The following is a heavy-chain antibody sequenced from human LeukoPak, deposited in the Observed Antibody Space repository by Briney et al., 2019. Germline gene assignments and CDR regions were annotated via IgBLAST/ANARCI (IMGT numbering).Heavy chain of an antibody. Sequence: PSETLSLTCTVSGGSVSSYYWHWIRQPPGKGLEWIGHFYHSGGTHYNPSLKSPVSISLDTSKNQLSLKLTSVTAADTAVYYCARGRGSGTYRRGLFDYWGQGTLVTVSS. CDR1: GGSVSSYY. CDR2: FYHSGGT. D-gene: IGHD1-26*01. CDR3: ARGRGSGTYRRGLFDY. J-gene: IGHJ4*02. V-gene: IGHV4-59*02.